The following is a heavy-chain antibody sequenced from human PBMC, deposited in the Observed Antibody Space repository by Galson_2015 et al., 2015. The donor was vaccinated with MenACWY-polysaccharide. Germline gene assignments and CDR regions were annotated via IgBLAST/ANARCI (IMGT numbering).Heavy chain of an antibody. CDR1: GYTFTGYY. J-gene: IGHJ4*02. V-gene: IGHV1-2*06. CDR3: TILHMDTPMTSY. D-gene: IGHD5-18*01. CDR2: IDPYNGAT. Sequence: QSGAEVKKPGASVKVSCKASGYTFTGYYIHWVRQAPGQGLEWMGRIDPYNGATDYPQKFQGRVALTRDRSISTAYMELRGLRSDDTAIYYCTILHMDTPMTSYWGQGTLVTVSS.